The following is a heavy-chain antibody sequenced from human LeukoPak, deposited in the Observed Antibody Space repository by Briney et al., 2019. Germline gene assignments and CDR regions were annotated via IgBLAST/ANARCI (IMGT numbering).Heavy chain of an antibody. V-gene: IGHV3-23*01. CDR2: ISGSGGST. Sequence: PGGSLRLSCAASGFTFSSYAMSWVRQAPGKGLEWVSAISGSGGSTYYADSVKGRFTISRENAKNSLYLQMNSLRAGDTAVYYCARDRPLYGMDVWGQGTTVTVSS. CDR3: ARDRPLYGMDV. CDR1: GFTFSSYA. J-gene: IGHJ6*02.